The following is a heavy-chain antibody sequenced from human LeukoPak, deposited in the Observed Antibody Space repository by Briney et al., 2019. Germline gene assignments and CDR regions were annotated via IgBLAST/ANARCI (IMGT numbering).Heavy chain of an antibody. Sequence: PSETLSLTCTVSGGSISSHYWSWIRQPPGKGLEWIGYICYSGSTNYNPSLKSRVTISVDTSKNQFSLKLSSVTAADTAVYYCARVVPAAMVYYYYYYMDVWGKGTTVTVSS. CDR3: ARVVPAAMVYYYYYYMDV. V-gene: IGHV4-59*08. D-gene: IGHD2-2*01. CDR1: GGSISSHY. J-gene: IGHJ6*03. CDR2: ICYSGST.